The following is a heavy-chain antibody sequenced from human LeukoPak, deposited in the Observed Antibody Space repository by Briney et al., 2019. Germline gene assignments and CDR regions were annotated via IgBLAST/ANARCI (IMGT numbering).Heavy chain of an antibody. J-gene: IGHJ4*02. Sequence: ASVKVSCKASGYTFTGYYMHWVRQAPGQGLEWMGWINPNSGGTNYAQKLQGRVTMTTDTSTTTAYMELRSLRSDDTAVYYCARSLYYGSGSYYFDYWGQGTLVTVSS. CDR2: INPNSGGT. CDR1: GYTFTGYY. CDR3: ARSLYYGSGSYYFDY. V-gene: IGHV1-2*02. D-gene: IGHD3-10*01.